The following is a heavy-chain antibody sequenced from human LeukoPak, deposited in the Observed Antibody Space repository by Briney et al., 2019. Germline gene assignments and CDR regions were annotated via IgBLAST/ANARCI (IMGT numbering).Heavy chain of an antibody. Sequence: ASVTVSCKASGYTFTIYDINWVRQATGQGLEWMGWMNPNSGNTGYAQKFQGRVTITRNTSISTAYMELSSLRSEDTAVYYCARGVLRFLEWSNWFDHWGQGTLVTVSS. V-gene: IGHV1-8*03. D-gene: IGHD3-3*01. J-gene: IGHJ5*02. CDR3: ARGVLRFLEWSNWFDH. CDR1: GYTFTIYD. CDR2: MNPNSGNT.